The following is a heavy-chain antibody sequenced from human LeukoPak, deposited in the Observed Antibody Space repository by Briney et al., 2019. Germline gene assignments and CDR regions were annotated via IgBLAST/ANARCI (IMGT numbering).Heavy chain of an antibody. CDR1: GGSFSGYY. D-gene: IGHD3-3*01. Sequence: KPSETLSLTCAVYGGSFSGYYWSWIRQPPGKGLEWIGEINHSGSTNYNPSLKSRVTISVDTSKNQFSLKLSSVTAADTAVYYCARARLRFLEWLSHDAFDIWGQGTMVTVSS. CDR2: INHSGST. CDR3: ARARLRFLEWLSHDAFDI. J-gene: IGHJ3*02. V-gene: IGHV4-34*01.